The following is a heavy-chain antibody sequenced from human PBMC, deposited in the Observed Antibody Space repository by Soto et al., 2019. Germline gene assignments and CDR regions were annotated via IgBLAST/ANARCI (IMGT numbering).Heavy chain of an antibody. CDR2: ISGSGGST. Sequence: EVQLLESGGGLVQPGGSLRLSCAASGFTFSSYAMSWVRQAPGKGLEWVSAISGSGGSTYYADSVKGRFTISRDNSKNTLYLQMNSLRAEDTAVYYCAKEGSGGYSYPDSFDIWGQGTMVTVSS. CDR1: GFTFSSYA. CDR3: AKEGSGGYSYPDSFDI. V-gene: IGHV3-23*01. D-gene: IGHD5-18*01. J-gene: IGHJ3*02.